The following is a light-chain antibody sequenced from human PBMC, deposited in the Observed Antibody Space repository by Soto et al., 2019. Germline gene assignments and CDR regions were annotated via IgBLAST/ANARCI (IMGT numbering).Light chain of an antibody. V-gene: IGKV1-5*03. Sequence: DIQMTQSPSTLSASVRDRVTITCRASQTISSWLAWFQQRPGRAPKFLIYKASSLKNGVPLRFSGSGSGTQFTLTNSSLQPDDFAPYYCQQYNNWPRTLGQGTKVDIK. J-gene: IGKJ1*01. CDR3: QQYNNWPRT. CDR1: QTISSW. CDR2: KAS.